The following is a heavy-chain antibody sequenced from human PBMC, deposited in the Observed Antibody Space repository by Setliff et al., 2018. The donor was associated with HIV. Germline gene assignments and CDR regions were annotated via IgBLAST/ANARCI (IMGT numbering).Heavy chain of an antibody. CDR1: GYTFTDYY. Sequence: ASVKVSCKASGYTFTDYYIHWVRQAPGQGLEWMGWINPNYGITNYAQKFQGRVTMTRDMSIKTAYMDLTSLGSDDMAIYYCARGRPGWYLDYWGQGALAPVSS. D-gene: IGHD6-19*01. CDR2: INPNYGIT. V-gene: IGHV1-2*02. CDR3: ARGRPGWYLDY. J-gene: IGHJ4*02.